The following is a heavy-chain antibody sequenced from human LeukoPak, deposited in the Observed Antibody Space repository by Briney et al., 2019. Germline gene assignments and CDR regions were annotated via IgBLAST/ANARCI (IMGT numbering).Heavy chain of an antibody. V-gene: IGHV4-59*01. D-gene: IGHD3-22*01. Sequence: SETLSLTCTVSGGSISGYYWSWIRQPPGKGLELIGYIYSTGITDYNPSLTSRVTISVDTSKNQFSLKLSSVTAADTAVYYCARFIGSSGYYDYWGHGTLVTVPS. J-gene: IGHJ4*01. CDR3: ARFIGSSGYYDY. CDR2: IYSTGIT. CDR1: GGSISGYY.